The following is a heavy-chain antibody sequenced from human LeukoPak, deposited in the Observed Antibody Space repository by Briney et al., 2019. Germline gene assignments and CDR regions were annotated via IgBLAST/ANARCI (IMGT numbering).Heavy chain of an antibody. CDR2: ISWNSGSI. Sequence: SLRLSFAASGFTFDDYAMHWVRQAPGKGLEWVSGISWNSGSIGYADSVKGRFTISRDNAKNSLYLQMNSLRAEDTALYYCAKDKVWFGEEVYMDVWGKGTTVTVSS. CDR3: AKDKVWFGEEVYMDV. CDR1: GFTFDDYA. V-gene: IGHV3-9*01. D-gene: IGHD3-10*01. J-gene: IGHJ6*03.